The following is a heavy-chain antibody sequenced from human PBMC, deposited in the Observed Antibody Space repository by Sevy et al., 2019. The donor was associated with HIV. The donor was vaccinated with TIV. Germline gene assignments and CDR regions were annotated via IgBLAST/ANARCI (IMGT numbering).Heavy chain of an antibody. D-gene: IGHD2-8*01. CDR1: GFAFYDYS. V-gene: IGHV3-23*01. J-gene: IGHJ4*02. CDR3: AREGCTRPHDY. Sequence: GGCLRLSCAASGFAFYDYSMSWIRQAPGKGLEWVATLSFGCGKINYADSVKGRFTISRDNSKNSFYLQMDNLRVEDTALYYCAREGCTRPHDYWGQGTRVTFSS. CDR2: LSFGCGKI.